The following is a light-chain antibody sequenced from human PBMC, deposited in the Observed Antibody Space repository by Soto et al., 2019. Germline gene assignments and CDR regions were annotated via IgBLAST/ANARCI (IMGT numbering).Light chain of an antibody. V-gene: IGLV2-8*01. CDR1: SSDVGGYNY. Sequence: QSALTQPPSASGSPGQSVTISCTGTSSDVGGYNYVSWYQQHPGKAPKLMIYEVSERPSGVPDRFSGSKSSNTASLTVSGLQAEDEAEYYCSSYARSNNFVFGTGTKLTVL. J-gene: IGLJ1*01. CDR2: EVS. CDR3: SSYARSNNFV.